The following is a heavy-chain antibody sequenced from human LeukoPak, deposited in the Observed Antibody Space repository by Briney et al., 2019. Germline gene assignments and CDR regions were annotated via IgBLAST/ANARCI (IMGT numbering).Heavy chain of an antibody. J-gene: IGHJ6*02. V-gene: IGHV3-21*01. D-gene: IGHD6-13*01. Sequence: PGGSLRLSCAASGFTFSDYTMNWVRQAPGKGLEWVSSISSGSSYIYSADSVKGRFTISRDNAKNSLYLQLNSLTAEYTAVYYCARDRRSSFFAMDVWGQGTTVTVSS. CDR1: GFTFSDYT. CDR3: ARDRRSSFFAMDV. CDR2: ISSGSSYI.